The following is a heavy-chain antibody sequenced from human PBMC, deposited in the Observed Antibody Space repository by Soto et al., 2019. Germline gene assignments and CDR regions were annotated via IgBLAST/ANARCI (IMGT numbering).Heavy chain of an antibody. CDR3: ARESYSGYHSYDY. CDR1: GYSISIGCF. CDR2: MYHDGNT. J-gene: IGHJ4*02. D-gene: IGHD5-12*01. V-gene: IGHV4-38-2*02. Sequence: PSETLSITCAFSGYSISIGCFWGWIRQPPVKGLEWIANMYHDGNTHYNPSLKSRVTMSVDTSKNQFSLKLNSVTAADTAVYYCARESYSGYHSYDYWGQGILVTVSS.